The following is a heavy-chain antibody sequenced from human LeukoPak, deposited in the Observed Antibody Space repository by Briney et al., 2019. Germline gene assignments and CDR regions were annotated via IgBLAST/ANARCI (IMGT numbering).Heavy chain of an antibody. CDR2: INPTGGST. J-gene: IGHJ4*02. CDR1: GYTFPSYF. D-gene: IGHD1-26*01. V-gene: IGHV1-46*01. Sequence: EASVKVSCKASGYTFPSYFMHWVRQAPGQGLEWMGIINPTGGSTTYAQKFQGRVTMTRDTSTSTVYMELSSLRSEDTAVYYCARDVGSGSYSSGLDYWGQGTLVTVSS. CDR3: ARDVGSGSYSSGLDY.